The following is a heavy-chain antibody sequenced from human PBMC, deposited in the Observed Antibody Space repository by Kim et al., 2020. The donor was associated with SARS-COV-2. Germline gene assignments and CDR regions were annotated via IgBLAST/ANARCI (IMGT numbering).Heavy chain of an antibody. CDR3: ARESSSGGYYDGMDV. CDR1: GFTLSSYW. D-gene: IGHD6-25*01. Sequence: GGSLRPSCAASGFTLSSYWMSWVRQAPGKGLEWVANIKKDGSEKYYVDSVKGRFTISRDNAKNSLYLQMKSLRAEDTAVYYCARESSSGGYYDGMDVWG. V-gene: IGHV3-7*01. J-gene: IGHJ6*02. CDR2: IKKDGSEK.